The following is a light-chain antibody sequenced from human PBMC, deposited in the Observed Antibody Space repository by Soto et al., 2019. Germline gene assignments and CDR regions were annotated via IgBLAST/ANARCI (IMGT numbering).Light chain of an antibody. J-gene: IGLJ1*01. CDR1: SSDVGGYDY. Sequence: QSALTQPPSASVSPGQSVTISCTGTSSDVGGYDYVSWYQQHPGKAPELIIYEVNKRPSGVPDRFSGAKSGNTASLTVSGLQAEDEADDDCNSYSGSNNFVVFGTGTKLTVL. CDR3: NSYSGSNNFVV. CDR2: EVN. V-gene: IGLV2-8*01.